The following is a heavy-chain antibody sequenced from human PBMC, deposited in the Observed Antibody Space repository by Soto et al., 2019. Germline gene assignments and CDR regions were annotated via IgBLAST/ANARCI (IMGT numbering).Heavy chain of an antibody. D-gene: IGHD6-13*01. Sequence: GSLRLSCTASGFTFNMYRILWVRQVPGKGLVWVSRINDDGTFTDYAASVKGRFTISRDNSRDTLHLQMNDLSDEDTGLYFCTRGPGAYSAGTGAHWGQGTQVTVSS. CDR2: INDDGTFT. J-gene: IGHJ4*02. V-gene: IGHV3-74*01. CDR3: TRGPGAYSAGTGAH. CDR1: GFTFNMYR.